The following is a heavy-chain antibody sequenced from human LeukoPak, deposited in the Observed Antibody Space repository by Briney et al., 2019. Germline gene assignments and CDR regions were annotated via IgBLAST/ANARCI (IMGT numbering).Heavy chain of an antibody. CDR1: GFTFSSYE. V-gene: IGHV3-48*03. CDR3: ARVRMGTTDN. J-gene: IGHJ4*02. Sequence: GGSLRLSCAASGFTFSSYEMNWVRQAPGKGLEWVSYISSSAGPIYYADSVSGRFTISRDNAKKSLYLQMNNLRVEDTAVYYCARVRMGTTDNWGQGTLVTVSS. D-gene: IGHD5-24*01. CDR2: ISSSAGPI.